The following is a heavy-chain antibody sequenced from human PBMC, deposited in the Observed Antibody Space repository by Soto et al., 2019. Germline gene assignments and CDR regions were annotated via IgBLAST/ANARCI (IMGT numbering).Heavy chain of an antibody. V-gene: IGHV1-18*04. J-gene: IGHJ6*02. Sequence: GKVSCKASGYTITSYGINWVRQAPGQGLEWMGWISAYNGNTNYAQKLQGRVTMTTDTSTSTAYMELRSLRSDDTAVYYCASSVGPGIFGVVITGPYYGMDVWGQGTTVTVSS. CDR3: ASSVGPGIFGVVITGPYYGMDV. CDR1: GYTITSYG. CDR2: ISAYNGNT. D-gene: IGHD3-3*01.